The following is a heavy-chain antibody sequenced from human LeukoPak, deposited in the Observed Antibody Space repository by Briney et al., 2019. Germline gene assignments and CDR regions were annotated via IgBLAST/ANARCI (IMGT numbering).Heavy chain of an antibody. CDR1: GGSISNCY. CDR2: IYTSGST. Sequence: SETLSLTCTVSGGSISNCYWSWIRQPAGKGLEWIGRIYTSGSTNYNPSLESRVTMSVDTSKNQFSLKLSSVTAADTAVYYCARDRREYSSGWYEAFDIWGQGTMVTVSS. D-gene: IGHD6-19*01. V-gene: IGHV4-4*07. J-gene: IGHJ3*02. CDR3: ARDRREYSSGWYEAFDI.